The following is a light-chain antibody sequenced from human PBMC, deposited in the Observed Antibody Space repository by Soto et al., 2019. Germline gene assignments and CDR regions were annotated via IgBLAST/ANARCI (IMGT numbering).Light chain of an antibody. CDR3: QNYNGAPLT. J-gene: IGKJ1*01. CDR1: QGISTY. V-gene: IGKV1-27*01. Sequence: DIQMTQSPSSLSASVGDRVTITCRASQGISTYLVWYQQKPGTVPKLLIFAASTWQSGFPSRFSGSGSGTDFTRTISSLQPEDVATYYCQNYNGAPLTFGQGTKVEIK. CDR2: AAS.